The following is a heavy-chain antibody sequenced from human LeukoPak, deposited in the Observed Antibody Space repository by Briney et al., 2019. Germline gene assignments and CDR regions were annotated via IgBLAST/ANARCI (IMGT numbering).Heavy chain of an antibody. V-gene: IGHV4-59*12. J-gene: IGHJ4*02. CDR2: IYYSGST. Sequence: SETLSLTCTVSGGSISSYYWSWIRQPPGKGLEWIGYIYYSGSTNYNPSLKSRVTISVDTSKNQFSLKLSSVTAADTAVYYCARRGIAARGYYFDYWGQGTLVTVSS. CDR3: ARRGIAARGYYFDY. CDR1: GGSISSYY. D-gene: IGHD6-6*01.